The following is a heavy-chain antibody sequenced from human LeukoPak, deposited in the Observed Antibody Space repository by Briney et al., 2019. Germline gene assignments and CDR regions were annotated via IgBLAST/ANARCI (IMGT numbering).Heavy chain of an antibody. CDR3: ASATLGSSYTYYGMDV. CDR2: IIPIFGAA. D-gene: IGHD2-15*01. V-gene: IGHV1-69*13. CDR1: GGTFSSYA. Sequence: SVKVSCKASGGTFSSYAISWVRQAPGQGLEWMGGIIPIFGAANYAQKFQGRVTITADESTSTAYMELSSLRSEDTAVYYCASATLGSSYTYYGMDVWGQGTTVTVSS. J-gene: IGHJ6*02.